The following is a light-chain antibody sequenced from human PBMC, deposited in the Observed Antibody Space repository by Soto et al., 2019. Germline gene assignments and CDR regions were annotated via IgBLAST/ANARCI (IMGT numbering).Light chain of an antibody. V-gene: IGKV3-11*01. J-gene: IGKJ5*01. CDR1: QSVTSY. CDR3: QQRSSWPIT. Sequence: EIVLTQSPATLSLSPGERATLSCRASQSVTSYLAWYQQRPGQAPRLLINDASRRATGIPDRFSGSGSGADFTLTISSLEPEDFAVYYCQQRSSWPITLGQGTRLEI. CDR2: DAS.